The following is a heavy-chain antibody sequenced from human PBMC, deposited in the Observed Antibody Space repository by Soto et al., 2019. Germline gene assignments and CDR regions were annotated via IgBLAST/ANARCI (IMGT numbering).Heavy chain of an antibody. D-gene: IGHD6-13*01. CDR3: AREGGIAAAGTWYYYGMDV. CDR1: GYXFTSYL. Sequence: EXLIIYCKSSGYXFTSYLVVWVRHMPGKGLEWMGIIYPGDSDTRYSPSFKGQVTISYDKSISTAYLPWSSLKASDTAMYYCAREGGIAAAGTWYYYGMDVWGQGTTVTVSS. CDR2: IYPGDSDT. V-gene: IGHV5-51*01. J-gene: IGHJ6*02.